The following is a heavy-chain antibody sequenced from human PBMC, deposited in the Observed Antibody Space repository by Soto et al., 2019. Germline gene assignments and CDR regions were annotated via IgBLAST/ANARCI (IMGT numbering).Heavy chain of an antibody. CDR1: GFTFSSYA. Sequence: GESLKISCAASGFTFSSYAMHWVRQAPGKGLEWVAVISYDGSNKYYADSVKGRFTISRDNSKNTLYLQMNSLRAEDTAVYYCARDIGEPNAYYYYGMDVWGQGTTVTVSS. V-gene: IGHV3-30-3*01. J-gene: IGHJ6*02. CDR2: ISYDGSNK. D-gene: IGHD1-26*01. CDR3: ARDIGEPNAYYYYGMDV.